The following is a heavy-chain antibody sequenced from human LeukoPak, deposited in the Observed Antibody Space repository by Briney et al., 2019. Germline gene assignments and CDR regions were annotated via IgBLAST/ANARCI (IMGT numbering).Heavy chain of an antibody. Sequence: SETLSLTCTVSGGSISSGTHYYNWIRQHPGKGLEWIGYIYYTGITSYNPSLGSRVTMSVDTSMNQISLKVTSLTAADTAVYFCAASSGVTLGRFWGQGALVTVSS. CDR2: IYYTGIT. V-gene: IGHV4-31*03. D-gene: IGHD3-16*01. J-gene: IGHJ4*02. CDR1: GGSISSGTHY. CDR3: AASSGVTLGRF.